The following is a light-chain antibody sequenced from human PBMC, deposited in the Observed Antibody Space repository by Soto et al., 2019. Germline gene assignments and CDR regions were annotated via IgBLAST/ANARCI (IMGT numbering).Light chain of an antibody. V-gene: IGKV4-1*01. Sequence: DIVMTQSPDSLAVSLGERATINCKSSQSVLYSSNNKNYLAWYQQKPGQPPKLLIYWASTRESGVPERFSGSGSGTDFTLTISSLQAEDVAVYYFQQFYSTAWTFGQGTKVEIK. CDR3: QQFYSTAWT. J-gene: IGKJ1*01. CDR1: QSVLYSSNNKNY. CDR2: WAS.